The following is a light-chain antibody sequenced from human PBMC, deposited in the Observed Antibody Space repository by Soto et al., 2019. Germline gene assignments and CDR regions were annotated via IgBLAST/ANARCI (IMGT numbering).Light chain of an antibody. CDR2: DVT. Sequence: QSVLTQPASVSGSPGQSITISCTGNNNDIGSYNYVSWYQQHPGKAPKLIIYDVTNRPAGISCRFSASKSGDTASLTISVLQADDEAEYFCSSYKSTSTPYVFGSGTKVTVL. V-gene: IGLV2-14*03. J-gene: IGLJ1*01. CDR3: SSYKSTSTPYV. CDR1: NNDIGSYNY.